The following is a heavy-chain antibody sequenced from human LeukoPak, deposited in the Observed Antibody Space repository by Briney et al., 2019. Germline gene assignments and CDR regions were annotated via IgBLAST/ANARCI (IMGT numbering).Heavy chain of an antibody. D-gene: IGHD4-23*01. CDR2: IKQDGSEK. J-gene: IGHJ4*02. CDR1: GFTFSTSW. Sequence: GGPLRLSCAASGFTFSTSWMSGVGQAPGKGLEWVANIKQDGSEKYYVDSVKGRFTISRDNAKNSLYLQMNSLRAEDTAVYYCARDVYGGTDYWGQGTLVTVTS. CDR3: ARDVYGGTDY. V-gene: IGHV3-7*01.